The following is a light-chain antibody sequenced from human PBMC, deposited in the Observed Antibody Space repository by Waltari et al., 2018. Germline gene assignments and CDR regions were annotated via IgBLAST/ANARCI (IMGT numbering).Light chain of an antibody. V-gene: IGKV2-28*01. CDR1: QSLLHSSGNTF. J-gene: IGKJ1*01. Sequence: DIVMTQSPLSLSVTPGEPASISHRSSQSLLHSSGNTFLDWYLQKPGQSPQLLIYLVSNRASGVPDRFSGSGSGTDFTLKISRVEAEDVGVYFCMQARQTPWTFGQGTKVEIK. CDR2: LVS. CDR3: MQARQTPWT.